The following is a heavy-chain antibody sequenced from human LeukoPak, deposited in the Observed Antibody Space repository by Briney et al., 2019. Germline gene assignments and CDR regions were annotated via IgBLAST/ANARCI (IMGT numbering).Heavy chain of an antibody. CDR3: ARLGKSATKSYPKPFHWGVVPPPVSTEFSRGFDS. CDR1: GGSVSTNS. Sequence: ASGTLSLTCTVSGGSVSTNSWNWIRQPPGKGLEWVGSISYSGSANYNPSLESRVTMSLDTSKSQFSLNLYSVTAADTAVYFCARLGKSATKSYPKPFHWGVVPPPVSTEFSRGFDSWGQGTLVIVSS. J-gene: IGHJ4*02. V-gene: IGHV4-59*02. D-gene: IGHD2-2*01. CDR2: ISYSGSA.